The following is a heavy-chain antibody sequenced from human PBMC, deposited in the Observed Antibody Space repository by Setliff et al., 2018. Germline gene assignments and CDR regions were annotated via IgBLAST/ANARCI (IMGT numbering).Heavy chain of an antibody. CDR2: IYYSGMA. J-gene: IGHJ4*02. Sequence: PSETLSLTCTVSGGSISSGGYYWSWIRQHPGKGLEWIGYIYYSGMAYYNPSLKSRVTMSVDTSNNQSSLNLTSVTAADTAVYYCARASVVHAIAVGYWGQGTLVTVSS. V-gene: IGHV4-31*03. D-gene: IGHD2-15*01. CDR1: GGSISSGGYY. CDR3: ARASVVHAIAVGY.